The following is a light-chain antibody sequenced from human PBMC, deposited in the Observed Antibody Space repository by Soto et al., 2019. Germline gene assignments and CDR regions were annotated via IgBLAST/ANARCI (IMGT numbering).Light chain of an antibody. CDR3: QQDYNYPRT. V-gene: IGKV1-6*01. Sequence: AIQITQTPSSLSASVGDRVTMTCRASQGITNDLGWYQQKPGKAPNLLIYDASRLQSGVSSRFSGSGSGTDFTLTISNLQPEDFATYYCQQDYNYPRTFGQGTRLEIK. CDR2: DAS. J-gene: IGKJ2*01. CDR1: QGITND.